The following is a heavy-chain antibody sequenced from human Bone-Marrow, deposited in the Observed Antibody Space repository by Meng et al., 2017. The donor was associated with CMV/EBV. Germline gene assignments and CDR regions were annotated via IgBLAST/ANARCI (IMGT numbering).Heavy chain of an antibody. CDR3: ARDRQRYCSGGSCYPLDY. D-gene: IGHD2-15*01. J-gene: IGHJ4*02. CDR1: GFTFSSYS. CDR2: ISSSSSYI. V-gene: IGHV3-21*01. Sequence: EVQLVESGGGLVRPGGSXXLSCAASGFTFSSYSMNWVRQSPGKGLECVSSISSSSSYIYYADSVKGRFTISRDNAKNSLYLQMNSLRAEDTAVYYCARDRQRYCSGGSCYPLDYWGQGTLVTVSS.